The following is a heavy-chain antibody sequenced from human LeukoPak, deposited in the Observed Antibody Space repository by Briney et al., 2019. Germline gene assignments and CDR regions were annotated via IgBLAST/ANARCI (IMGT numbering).Heavy chain of an antibody. CDR1: GYTFTSYY. J-gene: IGHJ2*01. CDR3: ARPRKLWYFDL. Sequence: ASVKVSCKASGYTFTSYYMHWVRQAPGQGLEWMGWISAYNGNTNYAQKLQGRVTMTTDTSTSTAYMELRSLRSDDTAVYYCARPRKLWYFDLWGRGTLVTVSS. CDR2: ISAYNGNT. V-gene: IGHV1-18*04. D-gene: IGHD6-6*01.